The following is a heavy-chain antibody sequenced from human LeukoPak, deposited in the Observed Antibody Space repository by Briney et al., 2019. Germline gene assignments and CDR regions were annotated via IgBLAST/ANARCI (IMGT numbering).Heavy chain of an antibody. CDR1: GGSISSYY. Sequence: SETLSLTCTVSGGSISSYYWSWIRQPPGKGLEWIGYIYYSGSTNYNPSLKSRVTISVDTSKNQFSLKLSSVTAADTAVYYCARVKALGGLSHRPFDYWGQGTLVTVSS. V-gene: IGHV4-59*01. CDR3: ARVKALGGLSHRPFDY. CDR2: IYYSGST. D-gene: IGHD3-10*01. J-gene: IGHJ4*02.